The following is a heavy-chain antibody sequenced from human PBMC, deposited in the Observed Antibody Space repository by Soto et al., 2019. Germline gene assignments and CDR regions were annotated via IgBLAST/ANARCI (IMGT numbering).Heavy chain of an antibody. V-gene: IGHV3-23*01. J-gene: IGHJ5*02. CDR2: ISGSGSKT. Sequence: GGSLRLSCAASGFTFSSYAMSWVRQAPGKGLEWVSTISGSGSKTYYADSVKGRFTISKDNSESTLNLQMNSLRAEDTAVYYCAKDSLNYYYSSGPFDLWGQGTLVTVSS. CDR3: AKDSLNYYYSSGPFDL. D-gene: IGHD3-10*01. CDR1: GFTFSSYA.